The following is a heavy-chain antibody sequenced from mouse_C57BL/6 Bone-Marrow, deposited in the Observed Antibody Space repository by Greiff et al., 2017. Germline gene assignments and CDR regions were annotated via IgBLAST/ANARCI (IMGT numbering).Heavy chain of an antibody. V-gene: IGHV1-80*01. D-gene: IGHD3-2*02. Sequence: QVQLQQSGAELVKPGASVKISCKASGYAFSSYWMNWVKQRPGKGLEWIGQIYPGDGDTNYNGKFKGKATLTADKSSSTAYMQLSSLTSEDSAVYFCARGQLRPAWFAYWGQGTLVTVSA. CDR2: IYPGDGDT. CDR3: ARGQLRPAWFAY. J-gene: IGHJ3*01. CDR1: GYAFSSYW.